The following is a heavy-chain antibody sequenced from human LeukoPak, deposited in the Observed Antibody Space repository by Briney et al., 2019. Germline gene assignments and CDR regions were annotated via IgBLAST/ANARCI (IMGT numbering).Heavy chain of an antibody. Sequence: PGGSLRLSCAASGFTFSSYGMHWVRQAPGKGLEWVAFIRYDGSNKYYADSVKGRFTISRDNSKNTLYLQMNSLRAEDTAVYYCAKAGRRYCSSTSCYTPFNDWGQGTLVTVSS. CDR3: AKAGRRYCSSTSCYTPFND. J-gene: IGHJ4*02. CDR1: GFTFSSYG. V-gene: IGHV3-30*02. D-gene: IGHD2-2*02. CDR2: IRYDGSNK.